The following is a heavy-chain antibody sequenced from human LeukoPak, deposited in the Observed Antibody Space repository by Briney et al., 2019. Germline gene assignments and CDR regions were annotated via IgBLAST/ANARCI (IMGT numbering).Heavy chain of an antibody. CDR1: GFTVSSNY. CDR3: ARAYYYDSSGYYYPDYFDY. V-gene: IGHV3-66*01. J-gene: IGHJ4*02. D-gene: IGHD3-22*01. Sequence: GGSLRLSCAASGFTVSSNYMSWVRQAPGKGLEWVSVIYSGGSTYYADSVKGRFTISRDNSKNTLYLQMNSLRAEDTAVYYCARAYYYDSSGYYYPDYFDYWGQGTLVTVSS. CDR2: IYSGGST.